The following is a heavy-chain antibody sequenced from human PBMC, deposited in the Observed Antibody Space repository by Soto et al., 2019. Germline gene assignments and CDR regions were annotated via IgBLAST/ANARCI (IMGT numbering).Heavy chain of an antibody. CDR2: ISSNGVGT. J-gene: IGHJ4*02. Sequence: EVQLAESGGGLAQPGGSLRLSCAASGFTLSGYAMDWVRQAPGKGLEYVSGISSNGVGTYYANSVQGRFTISRYNSKNTVYLQMGSLRAEDTAVYYCASHSYCSGGSCHMQFRYYFDYWGQGTLVTVSS. D-gene: IGHD2-15*01. CDR3: ASHSYCSGGSCHMQFRYYFDY. CDR1: GFTLSGYA. V-gene: IGHV3-64*01.